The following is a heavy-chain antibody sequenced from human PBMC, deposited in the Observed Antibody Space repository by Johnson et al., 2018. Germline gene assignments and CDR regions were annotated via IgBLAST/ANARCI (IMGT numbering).Heavy chain of an antibody. Sequence: HWVRQAPGKGLEWVAVISYDGSNKYYADSVKGRFTISRDNSKNTLYLQMNSLRAEDTAVYYCAGVAVAYYYYYMDVWGKGTTVTVSS. J-gene: IGHJ6*03. V-gene: IGHV3-30*03. CDR2: ISYDGSNK. CDR3: AGVAVAYYYYYMDV. D-gene: IGHD6-19*01.